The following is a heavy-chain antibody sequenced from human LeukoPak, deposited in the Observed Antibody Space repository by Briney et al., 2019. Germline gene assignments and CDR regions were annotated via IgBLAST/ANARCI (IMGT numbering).Heavy chain of an antibody. CDR2: IYPGDSDT. D-gene: IGHD2-2*01. V-gene: IGHV5-51*01. CDR1: GYSFTSYW. J-gene: IGHJ5*02. Sequence: GESLKISCKGSGYSFTSYWIGWVRQMPGKGLEWMGIIYPGDSDTRYSPSFQGQVTISADKSISTAYLQWSSLKASDTAMYYCARLALGCSCTSCYHSPSDNWFDPWGQGTLVTISS. CDR3: ARLALGCSCTSCYHSPSDNWFDP.